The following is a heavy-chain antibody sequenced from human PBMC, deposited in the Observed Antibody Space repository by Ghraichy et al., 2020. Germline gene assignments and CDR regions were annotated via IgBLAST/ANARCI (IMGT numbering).Heavy chain of an antibody. CDR1: GYTFTSYQ. CDR2: INPSSGST. V-gene: IGHV1-46*01. J-gene: IGHJ4*02. CDR3: ARSDDLDSDY. D-gene: IGHD1-1*01. Sequence: ASVKVSCKGSGYTFTSYQMHWVRQAPGQGLEWMGIINPSSGSTTYAQKFQGRVAVTRDTSTSTFYMELSSLRSEDTAVYYCARSDDLDSDYWGQGTLVTVSS.